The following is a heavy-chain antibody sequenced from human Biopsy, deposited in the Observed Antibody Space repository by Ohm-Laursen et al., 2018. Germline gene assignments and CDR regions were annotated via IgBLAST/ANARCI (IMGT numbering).Heavy chain of an antibody. Sequence: SDTLSLTCSVSGASIKSFYWSWIRQPLGKGLEWIGYVSYSGNTKYNPSLKSRVIISADTSKNQFSLKLSSVTAADTAMYYCAAYYYDSSGYFYAFHYWGQGTLVTVSS. CDR3: AAYYYDSSGYFYAFHY. V-gene: IGHV4-59*08. CDR1: GASIKSFY. D-gene: IGHD3-22*01. CDR2: VSYSGNT. J-gene: IGHJ4*02.